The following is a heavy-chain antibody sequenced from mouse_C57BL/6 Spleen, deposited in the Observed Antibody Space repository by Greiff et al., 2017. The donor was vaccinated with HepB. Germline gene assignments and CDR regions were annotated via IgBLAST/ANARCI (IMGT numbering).Heavy chain of an antibody. D-gene: IGHD1-1*01. J-gene: IGHJ2*01. CDR3: TRPYYGSSVFDY. CDR1: GYTFTDYE. CDR2: IDPETGGT. Sequence: VQLQQSGAELVRPGASVTLSCKASGYTFTDYEMHWVKQTPVHGLEWIGAIDPETGGTAYNQKFKGKAILTADKSSSTAYMELRSLTSEDSAVYYCTRPYYGSSVFDYWGQGTTLTVSS. V-gene: IGHV1-15*01.